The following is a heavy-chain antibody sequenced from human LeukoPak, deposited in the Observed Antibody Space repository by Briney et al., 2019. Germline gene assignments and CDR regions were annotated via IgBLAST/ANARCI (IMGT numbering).Heavy chain of an antibody. J-gene: IGHJ4*02. Sequence: ASVKVSCKASGYTFTDYYMEWVRQAPGQGLEGMGWINPNSGGTNYAQKFQGRVTMTRDTSISTAYMELSRLRSDDTAVYYCARVRSYCTNGVCYWDLDYWGQGTLVTVSS. CDR3: ARVRSYCTNGVCYWDLDY. V-gene: IGHV1-2*02. D-gene: IGHD2-8*01. CDR2: INPNSGGT. CDR1: GYTFTDYY.